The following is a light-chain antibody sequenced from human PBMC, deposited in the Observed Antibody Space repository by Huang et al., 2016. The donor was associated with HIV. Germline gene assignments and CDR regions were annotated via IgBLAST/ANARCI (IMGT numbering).Light chain of an antibody. CDR3: QQYNNWPWT. CDR1: QSVSSN. Sequence: EKVMTQSPATLSVSPGERATLSCRASQSVSSNLAWYQQKPGQAPRLLISGASTRATGIPARFSGSGSGTEFTLTISSLQSEDFAVYYCQQYNNWPWTFGQGTKVEIK. CDR2: GAS. J-gene: IGKJ1*01. V-gene: IGKV3-15*01.